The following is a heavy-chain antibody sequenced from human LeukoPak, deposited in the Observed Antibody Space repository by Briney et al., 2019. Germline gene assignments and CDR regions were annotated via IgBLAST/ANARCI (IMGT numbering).Heavy chain of an antibody. CDR1: GFTFSSYA. D-gene: IGHD6-19*01. J-gene: IGHJ4*02. CDR2: ISGSGGST. CDR3: AKRIAVAGIRCFDY. V-gene: IGHV3-23*01. Sequence: GGPLRLSCAASGFTFSSYAMSWVRQAPGKGLEWVSAISGSGGSTYYADSVEGRFTISRDNSKNTLYLQMNSLRAEDTAVYYCAKRIAVAGIRCFDYWGQGTLVTVSS.